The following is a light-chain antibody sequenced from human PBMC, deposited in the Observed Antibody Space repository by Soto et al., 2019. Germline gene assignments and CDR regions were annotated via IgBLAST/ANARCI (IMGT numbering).Light chain of an antibody. V-gene: IGLV2-8*01. CDR1: SSDVGGYNF. J-gene: IGLJ2*01. CDR2: EVN. CDR3: SSYAGSNIV. Sequence: QSALTQPPSASGSPGQSVTVSCTGTSSDVGGYNFVSWYQLHPGKAPKLMIYEVNKRPSGVPARFSGSKSGNTASLTVSGLQAEDEADYYCSSYAGSNIVFGGGTSSPS.